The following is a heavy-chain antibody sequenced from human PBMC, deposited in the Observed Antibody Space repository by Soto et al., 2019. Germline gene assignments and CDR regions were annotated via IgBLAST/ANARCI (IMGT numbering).Heavy chain of an antibody. CDR2: VSHDGKNE. V-gene: IGHV3-30*04. CDR1: GFSFSTYF. Sequence: QVQLLESGGGVVQPGRSLRLSCAASGFSFSTYFMHWVRQAPGKGLQWVAVVSHDGKNEYYADSVKGRFSISRDNSKKMLYLEMNNLRAEDTAVYYCASPGCMSTYCQKGGMFDYWGQGTLVTVSS. D-gene: IGHD2-8*01. CDR3: ASPGCMSTYCQKGGMFDY. J-gene: IGHJ4*02.